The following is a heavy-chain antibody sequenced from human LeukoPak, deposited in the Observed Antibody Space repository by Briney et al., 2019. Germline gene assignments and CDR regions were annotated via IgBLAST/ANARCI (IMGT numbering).Heavy chain of an antibody. D-gene: IGHD3-10*01. CDR2: INWNGGST. CDR1: GFTFDDYG. CDR3: AKGNRYYYGSGSSDY. J-gene: IGHJ4*02. Sequence: PGGSLRLSCAASGFTFDDYGMSWVRQAPGKGLEWVSGINWNGGSTGYADSVKGRFTISRDNAKNSLYLQMNSLRAEDTALYYCAKGNRYYYGSGSSDYWGQGTLVTVSS. V-gene: IGHV3-20*04.